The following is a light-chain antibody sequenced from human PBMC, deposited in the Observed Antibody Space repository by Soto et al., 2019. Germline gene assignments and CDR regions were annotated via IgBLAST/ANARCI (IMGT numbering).Light chain of an antibody. CDR3: QQYVSSPRT. Sequence: EIVLTQSPGTLSLSPGERATLSCRASQSVASSSLAWYQQKPGQPPRLLIYGASSRATGIPDRFSGSGSGADFTLTISRLESEDFAVYYCQQYVSSPRTFGQGTNLELK. J-gene: IGKJ2*01. CDR1: QSVASSS. V-gene: IGKV3-20*01. CDR2: GAS.